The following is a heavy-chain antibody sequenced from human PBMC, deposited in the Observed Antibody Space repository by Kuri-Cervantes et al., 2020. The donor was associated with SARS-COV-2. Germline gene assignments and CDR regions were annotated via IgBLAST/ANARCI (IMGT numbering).Heavy chain of an antibody. Sequence: GESLKISCAASGFTVSSNYMSWVRQAPGKGLEWVSAISGSGGSTYYADSVKGRFTISRDNSKNTLYLQMNSLRAENTAVYYCAKEEQQLVPAMDVWGQGTTVTVSS. CDR1: GFTVSSNY. CDR3: AKEEQQLVPAMDV. J-gene: IGHJ6*02. D-gene: IGHD6-13*01. V-gene: IGHV3-23*01. CDR2: ISGSGGST.